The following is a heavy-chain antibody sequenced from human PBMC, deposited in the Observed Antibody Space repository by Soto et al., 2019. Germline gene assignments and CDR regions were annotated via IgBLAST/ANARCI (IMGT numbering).Heavy chain of an antibody. Sequence: EXXSLTCPVSGGSINNHYWSWIRQPPGKGLEWLGYVYYDGITNYNPSLKSRVTMSVDTSKNQLSLKMTSLTAADTAIYYCTRANWYSEYWGQGTLVTVSS. D-gene: IGHD7-27*01. V-gene: IGHV4-59*11. J-gene: IGHJ4*02. CDR2: VYYDGIT. CDR3: TRANWYSEY. CDR1: GGSINNHY.